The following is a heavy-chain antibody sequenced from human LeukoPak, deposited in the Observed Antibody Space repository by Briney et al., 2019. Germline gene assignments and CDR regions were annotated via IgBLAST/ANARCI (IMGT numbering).Heavy chain of an antibody. Sequence: GGSLRLSCAASGFTFSDYYMSWIRQAPGKGVEWVSYISSSGSTIYYADSVKGRFTISRDNAKNSLYLQMNSLRAEDTAVYYCATSSSPLYAFDIWGQGTMVTVSS. CDR3: ATSSSPLYAFDI. CDR2: ISSSGSTI. CDR1: GFTFSDYY. J-gene: IGHJ3*02. D-gene: IGHD6-6*01. V-gene: IGHV3-11*01.